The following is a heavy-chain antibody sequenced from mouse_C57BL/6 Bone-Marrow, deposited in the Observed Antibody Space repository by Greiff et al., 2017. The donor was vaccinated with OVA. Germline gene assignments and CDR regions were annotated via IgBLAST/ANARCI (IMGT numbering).Heavy chain of an antibody. J-gene: IGHJ3*01. D-gene: IGHD2-3*01. CDR1: GFNIKDDY. CDR3: TRGTYDGFAWFAY. V-gene: IGHV14-4*01. Sequence: EVQLQQSGAELVRPGASVKLSCTASGFNIKDDYMHWVKQRPEQGLEWIGWIDPENGDTEYASKFQGKATITADTSSNTAYLQLSSLTSEDTAVYYCTRGTYDGFAWFAYWGQGTLVTVSA. CDR2: IDPENGDT.